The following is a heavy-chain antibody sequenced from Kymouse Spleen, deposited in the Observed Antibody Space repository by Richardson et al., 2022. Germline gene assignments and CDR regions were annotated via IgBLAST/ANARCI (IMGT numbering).Heavy chain of an antibody. D-gene: IGHD3-10*01,IGHD3-16*02,IGHD3-3*01. Sequence: QVQLVESGGGVVQPGRSLRLSCAASGFTFSSYGMHWVRQAPGKGLEWVAVISYDGSNKYYADSVKGRFTISRDNSKNTLYLQMNSLRAEDTAVYYCAKEGGIIWGQGTLVTVSS. J-gene: IGHJ4*02,IGHJ5*02. CDR3: AKEGGII. CDR2: ISYDGSNK. V-gene: IGHV3-30*18. CDR1: GFTFSSYG.